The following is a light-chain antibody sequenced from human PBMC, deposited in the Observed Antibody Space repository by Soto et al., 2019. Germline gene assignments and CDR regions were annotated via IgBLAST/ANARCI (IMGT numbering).Light chain of an antibody. CDR3: QQRSDLLWT. CDR1: QSVSSDY. CDR2: GAS. J-gene: IGKJ1*01. V-gene: IGKV3D-20*02. Sequence: EIVFTQSPGTLSRSPGERATLSCRASQSVSSDYLAWYQQRPGQAPRLIIYGASSRATGIPDRFSGSGSGTDFTLTISSLEPEDFAVYYCQQRSDLLWTFGQGTKVDI.